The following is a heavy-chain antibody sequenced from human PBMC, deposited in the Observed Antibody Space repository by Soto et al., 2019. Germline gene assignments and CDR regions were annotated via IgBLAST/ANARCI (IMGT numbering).Heavy chain of an antibody. CDR2: ISYGGSNT. CDR3: AKDQAAAGTISRYFQH. J-gene: IGHJ1*01. V-gene: IGHV3-30*18. CDR1: GFTFSSYG. Sequence: GGSLRLSCAASGFTFSSYGMHWVRQAPGKGLEWVAVISYGGSNTYYADSVKGRFTISRDNSKNTLYLQVNSLRAEDTAVYYCAKDQAAAGTISRYFQHWGQGTLVTVSS. D-gene: IGHD6-13*01.